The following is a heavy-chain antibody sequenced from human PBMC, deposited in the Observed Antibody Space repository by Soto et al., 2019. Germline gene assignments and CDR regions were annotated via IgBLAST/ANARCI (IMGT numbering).Heavy chain of an antibody. J-gene: IGHJ6*03. CDR3: ARASITMVRGADRGYYMDV. CDR2: IYYSGST. Sequence: SETLSLTCTVSGGSISSYYWSWIRQPPGKGLEWIGYIYYSGSTNYNPSLKSRVTISVDTAKNQFSLKLSSVTAADTAVYYCARASITMVRGADRGYYMDVWGKGTTVTVSS. CDR1: GGSISSYY. V-gene: IGHV4-59*01. D-gene: IGHD3-10*01.